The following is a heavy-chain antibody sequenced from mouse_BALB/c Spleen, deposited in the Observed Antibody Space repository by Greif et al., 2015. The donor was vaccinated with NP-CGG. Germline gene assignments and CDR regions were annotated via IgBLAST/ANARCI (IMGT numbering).Heavy chain of an antibody. CDR2: IDPANGNT. V-gene: IGHV14-3*02. CDR1: GFNIKDTY. Sequence: EVQRVESGAELVKPGASVKLSCTASGFNIKDTYMHWVKQRPEQGLEWIGRIDPANGNTKYDPKFQGKATITADTSSNTAYLQLSSLTSEDTAVYYCASRFAYWGQGTLVTVSA. CDR3: ASRFAY. J-gene: IGHJ3*01.